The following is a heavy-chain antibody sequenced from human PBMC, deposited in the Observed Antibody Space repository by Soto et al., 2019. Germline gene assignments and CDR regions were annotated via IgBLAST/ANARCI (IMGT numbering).Heavy chain of an antibody. CDR1: GFTFSTYG. V-gene: IGHV3-33*01. Sequence: QVQLVESGGGVVQPGRSLRLSCAASGFTFSTYGMHWVRQAPGKGLEWVAVIWYDGSNKYYADSVKGRFTISRDNSKNTLYLQMNSLRAEDTAVYYCTREHFSGNYYDYWGQGTLVTVYS. CDR2: IWYDGSNK. J-gene: IGHJ4*02. D-gene: IGHD1-26*01. CDR3: TREHFSGNYYDY.